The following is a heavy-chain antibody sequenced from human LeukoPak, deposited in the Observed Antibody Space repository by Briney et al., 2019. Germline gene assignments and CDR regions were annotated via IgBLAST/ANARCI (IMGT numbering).Heavy chain of an antibody. CDR3: AKDQRQRD. V-gene: IGHV3-30*18. Sequence: PGRSLRLSCAASGFTFSSYDMHWVRQAPGKGLEWVAVISYDGSNKYYADSVKGRFTISRDNSKNTLYLQMNSLRAEDTAVYYCAKDQRQRDWGQGTLVTVSS. D-gene: IGHD6-25*01. CDR2: ISYDGSNK. J-gene: IGHJ4*02. CDR1: GFTFSSYD.